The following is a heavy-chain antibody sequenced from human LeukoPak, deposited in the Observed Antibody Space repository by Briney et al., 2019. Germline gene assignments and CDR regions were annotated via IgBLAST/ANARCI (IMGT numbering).Heavy chain of an antibody. Sequence: PSETLSLTCTVSGGSISSSSYYWGWIRQPPGKGLEWIGSIYYSGSTYYNPSLKCRVTISVDTSKNQFSLKLSSVTAADTAVYYCAILSGYDFWSGYPRDYYYYGMDVWGQGTTVTVSS. CDR3: AILSGYDFWSGYPRDYYYYGMDV. D-gene: IGHD3-3*01. J-gene: IGHJ6*02. CDR2: IYYSGST. CDR1: GGSISSSSYY. V-gene: IGHV4-39*01.